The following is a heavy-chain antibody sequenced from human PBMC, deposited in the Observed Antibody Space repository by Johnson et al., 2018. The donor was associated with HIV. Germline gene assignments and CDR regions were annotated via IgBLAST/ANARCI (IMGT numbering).Heavy chain of an antibody. CDR1: GFTFSYYA. J-gene: IGHJ3*02. CDR3: AKVNRRGQWLAGGGAFDS. V-gene: IGHV3-30-3*01. Sequence: VQLVESGGGVVHPGRSLRLSCAASGFTFSYYAMHWVRQAPGKGLEWVAVLSYDGSNKFYADSVKGRFTISRANSKNTLYLQRNSLRTEDTAVYYCAKVNRRGQWLAGGGAFDSWGQGTMVTVSS. D-gene: IGHD6-19*01. CDR2: LSYDGSNK.